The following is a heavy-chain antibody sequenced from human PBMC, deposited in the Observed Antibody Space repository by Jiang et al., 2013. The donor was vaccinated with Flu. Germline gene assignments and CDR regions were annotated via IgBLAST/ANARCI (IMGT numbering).Heavy chain of an antibody. V-gene: IGHV2-70*01. CDR2: IDWDNDK. CDR3: VRMSGDTGGYTAFYFDS. J-gene: IGHJ4*02. Sequence: KPTQTLTLTCTFSGFSIKTNEMCVSWIRQLPGKAPEWLALIDWDNDKFYNPSLKTRLTISKDPSKNQVVLTMTDMAPLDAGTYYCVRMSGDTGGYTAFYFDSWGQGTPVTVSS. CDR1: GFSIKTNEMC. D-gene: IGHD3-22*01.